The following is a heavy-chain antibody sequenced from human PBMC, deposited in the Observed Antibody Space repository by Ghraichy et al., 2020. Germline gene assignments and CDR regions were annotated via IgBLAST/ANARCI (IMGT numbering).Heavy chain of an antibody. V-gene: IGHV1-18*01. CDR1: GYPFTTYG. CDR3: ARDRGIEEYNTFDY. J-gene: IGHJ4*02. Sequence: ASVKVSCKASGYPFTTYGISWVRQAPGQGLEWIGWISGGDNGHTNYAQRVQGRVTLTTDTSTNTVYLDMRSLTPDDTALYYCARDRGIEEYNTFDYWGQGTLVTVSS. D-gene: IGHD1-26*01. CDR2: ISGGDNGHT.